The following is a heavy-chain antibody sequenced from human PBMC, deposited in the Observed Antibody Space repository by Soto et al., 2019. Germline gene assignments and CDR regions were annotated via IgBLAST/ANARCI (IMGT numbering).Heavy chain of an antibody. CDR1: GFSVSDNN. V-gene: IGHV3-53*01. Sequence: EVQLVGSGGGLIQPGGSLTLSCVASGFSVSDNNMGWVRQAPGKGLQWVSTLYSDVGSKYADSVRGRFTISRDTSKNSLYLHMNSLRADETAVYYFVTLGGPTAPGHWGQGTRVSVSS. CDR3: VTLGGPTAPGH. J-gene: IGHJ4*02. CDR2: LYSDVGS. D-gene: IGHD3-16*01.